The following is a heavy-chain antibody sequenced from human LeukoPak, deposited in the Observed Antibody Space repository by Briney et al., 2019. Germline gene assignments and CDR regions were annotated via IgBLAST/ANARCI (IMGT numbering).Heavy chain of an antibody. CDR3: AKDGGYDFWSGYTHYTTYFDY. D-gene: IGHD3-3*01. CDR1: GFDFSSNA. Sequence: GGSLRLSCAASGFDFSSNAMTWVRQAPGKGLEWVAGITGPGVSTYYADSVKGRFTISRDNSKNTLYLQMNSLRAEDTVVYYCAKDGGYDFWSGYTHYTTYFDYWGQGTLVTVSS. CDR2: ITGPGVST. J-gene: IGHJ4*02. V-gene: IGHV3-23*01.